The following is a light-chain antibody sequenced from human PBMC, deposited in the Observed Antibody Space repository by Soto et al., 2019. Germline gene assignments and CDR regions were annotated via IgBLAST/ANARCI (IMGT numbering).Light chain of an antibody. CDR2: DAS. CDR3: QQYNSYSIT. Sequence: DLQMTQSPSTLSASVGDRVTITCRASQSINSWLAWYQQKPGKAPNLLIYDASRLQSGVPSRFSGSGSGTEFTLTISSLQPDDFATYYCQQYNSYSITFGQGTKVDIK. CDR1: QSINSW. V-gene: IGKV1-5*01. J-gene: IGKJ1*01.